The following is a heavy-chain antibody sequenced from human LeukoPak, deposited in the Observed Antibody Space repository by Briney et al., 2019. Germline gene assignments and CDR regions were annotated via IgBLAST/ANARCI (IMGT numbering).Heavy chain of an antibody. Sequence: SETLSLTCTVSGGSISSGGYYWSWIRQHPGKGLEWIGYIYYSGSTYYNPSLKSRVTISVDRSKNQFSLKLSSVTAADTAVYYCARVVMGYFQHWGQGTLVTVSS. J-gene: IGHJ1*01. CDR1: GGSISSGGYY. CDR3: ARVVMGYFQH. CDR2: IYYSGST. V-gene: IGHV4-31*03. D-gene: IGHD2-15*01.